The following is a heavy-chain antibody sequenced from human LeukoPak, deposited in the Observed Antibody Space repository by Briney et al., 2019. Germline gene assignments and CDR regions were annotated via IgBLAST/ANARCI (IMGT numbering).Heavy chain of an antibody. CDR1: GFTVSSNY. Sequence: GGSLRLSCAASGFTVSSNYMSWVRQAPGKGLEYVSAISSNGGSTYYANSVKGGFTISRDNSKNTLYLQMGSLRAEDMAVYYCARDGDYDFWSGPLDYWGQGTLVTVSS. J-gene: IGHJ4*02. D-gene: IGHD3-3*01. V-gene: IGHV3-64*01. CDR2: ISSNGGST. CDR3: ARDGDYDFWSGPLDY.